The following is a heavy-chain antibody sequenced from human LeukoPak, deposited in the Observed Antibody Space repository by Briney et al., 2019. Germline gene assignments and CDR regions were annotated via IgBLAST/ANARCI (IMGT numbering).Heavy chain of an antibody. J-gene: IGHJ4*02. CDR2: ITSSSSII. CDR3: VRPDCSSASCYTPGY. V-gene: IGHV3-48*01. Sequence: GGSLRLSCAASGFTFSSYSMEWVRQAPGKGLEWVSYITSSSSIIYYADSVKGRFTISRDNAKNSLYLQMNSLRAEDTAVYYCVRPDCSSASCYTPGYWGQGTLVTVSS. D-gene: IGHD2-2*02. CDR1: GFTFSSYS.